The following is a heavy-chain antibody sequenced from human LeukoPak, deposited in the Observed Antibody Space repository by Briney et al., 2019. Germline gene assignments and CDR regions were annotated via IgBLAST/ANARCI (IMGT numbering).Heavy chain of an antibody. CDR3: SREYYDNSGYRFDY. CDR2: INSDATST. CDR1: GFTFSNYW. V-gene: IGHV3-74*01. D-gene: IGHD3-22*01. J-gene: IGHJ4*02. Sequence: AGGSLRLSCAASGFTFSNYWMYWVRQPPGTGLVWVSRINSDATSTSYADSVKGRFTISRGNAKNTLYLQINSLRAEDTAVYYCSREYYDNSGYRFDYWGQGTLVTVSS.